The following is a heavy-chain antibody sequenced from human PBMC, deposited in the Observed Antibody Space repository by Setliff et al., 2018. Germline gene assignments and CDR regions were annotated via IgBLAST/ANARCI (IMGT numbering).Heavy chain of an antibody. CDR2: IYTSWST. V-gene: IGHV4-61*09. D-gene: IGHD3-3*01. J-gene: IGHJ6*03. CDR3: ARMSGFQYIDV. CDR1: GDSISSRRNY. Sequence: PSETLSLACTASGDSISSRRNYWGWFRQPAGKELEWIGQIYTSWSTNYNPSLKSRVTISLDTSKNQFSLSLTSVTAEDTAVYYCARMSGFQYIDVWDKGTTVTVSS.